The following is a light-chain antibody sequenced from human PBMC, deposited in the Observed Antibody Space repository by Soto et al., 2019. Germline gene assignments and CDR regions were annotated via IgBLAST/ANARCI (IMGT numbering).Light chain of an antibody. CDR2: AAS. V-gene: IGKV1-8*01. CDR1: QGISSY. Sequence: IDMTQSPASLSASVGDRVTITCRASQGISSYLAWYQQKPGKAPKLLIYAASTLQSGVPSRFSGSGSGTDFTLTISCLQSEDFATYYCQQYYSYPLTFGGGTKVDI. CDR3: QQYYSYPLT. J-gene: IGKJ4*01.